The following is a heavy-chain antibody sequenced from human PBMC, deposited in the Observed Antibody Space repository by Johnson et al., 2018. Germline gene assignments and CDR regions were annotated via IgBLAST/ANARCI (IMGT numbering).Heavy chain of an antibody. Sequence: QVQLQESGPGLVKPSETLSLTCTVSGGSISSYYWSWIRQPPGKGLEWIGYIYYSGSTNYNPSLKSRVTISKDTSKNRFSLKLSSVTAADTAVYYCAKLSGPSSDYVMDVWGQGTTVSVS. J-gene: IGHJ6*02. D-gene: IGHD3-9*01. CDR2: IYYSGST. CDR3: AKLSGPSSDYVMDV. CDR1: GGSISSYY. V-gene: IGHV4-59*01.